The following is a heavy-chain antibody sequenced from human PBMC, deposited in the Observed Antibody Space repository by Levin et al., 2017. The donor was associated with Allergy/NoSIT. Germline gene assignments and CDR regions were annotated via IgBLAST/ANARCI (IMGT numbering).Heavy chain of an antibody. CDR2: IKQDGSEK. CDR3: ARSENFYDSSGEEYFQH. D-gene: IGHD3-22*01. V-gene: IGHV3-7*01. CDR1: GFIFSNYW. Sequence: PGGSLRLSCAASGFIFSNYWMSWVRQAPGKGLEWVANIKQDGSEKNYVDSVKGRFTISRDNAKNSLYLQMNSLRAEDTAVYYCARSENFYDSSGEEYFQHWGQGTQVTVSS. J-gene: IGHJ1*01.